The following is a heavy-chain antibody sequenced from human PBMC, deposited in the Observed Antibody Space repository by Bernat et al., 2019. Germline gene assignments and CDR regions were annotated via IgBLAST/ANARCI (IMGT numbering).Heavy chain of an antibody. CDR2: IYGDDVT. J-gene: IGHJ4*02. CDR3: ARDIAVAGTGGY. CDR1: GFSVSSNY. Sequence: EVQLVESGGDLVQPGGSLRLSCAASGFSVSSNYMSWVRQAPGKGLDWVSIIYGDDVTYYADSVKDRFIISRDNSKNTVSLQMNSLRAEDTAVYYCARDIAVAGTGGYWGQGTLVTVYS. V-gene: IGHV3-66*01. D-gene: IGHD6-19*01.